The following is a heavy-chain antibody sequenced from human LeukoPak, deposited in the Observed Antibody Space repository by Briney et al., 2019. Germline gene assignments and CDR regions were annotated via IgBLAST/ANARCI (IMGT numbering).Heavy chain of an antibody. D-gene: IGHD3-9*01. V-gene: IGHV4-59*01. CDR2: VYNTWST. CDR1: GGSTNNFY. J-gene: IGHJ4*02. Sequence: SETLSLTCTVSGGSTNNFYWSWIRQSPGKGLEWIGYVYNTWSTNYNPSLRSRVIISGDTSKNQFSLKLSSVTAADTGMYYCARGPRWVRFDTWGLGTLVTVSS. CDR3: ARGPRWVRFDT.